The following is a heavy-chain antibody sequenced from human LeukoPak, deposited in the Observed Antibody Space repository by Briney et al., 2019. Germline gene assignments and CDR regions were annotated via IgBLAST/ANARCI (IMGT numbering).Heavy chain of an antibody. CDR2: IYYSGST. J-gene: IGHJ4*02. Sequence: SEALSLTFTVSGGSISSSSYYWGWIRQPPGKGLEWIGSIYYSGSTYYNPSLKSRVTISVDTSKNQFSLKLSSVTAADTAVYYCARRGAAADPKGSYYFDYWGQGTLVTVSS. V-gene: IGHV4-39*01. CDR3: ARRGAAADPKGSYYFDY. D-gene: IGHD6-13*01. CDR1: GGSISSSSYY.